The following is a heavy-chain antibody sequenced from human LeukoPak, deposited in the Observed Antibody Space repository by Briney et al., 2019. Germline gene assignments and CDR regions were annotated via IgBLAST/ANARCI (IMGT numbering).Heavy chain of an antibody. CDR1: GFTFSSYA. CDR3: AKGGAYYGSGSYLGY. V-gene: IGHV3-23*01. Sequence: LSGGSLRLSCAASGFTFSSYAMSWVRQAPGKGLEWVSAISGSGGSTYYADSVKGRFTISRDNSKNTLYLQMNSLRAEDTAVYYCAKGGAYYGSGSYLGYWGQGTLVTVSS. D-gene: IGHD3-10*01. J-gene: IGHJ4*02. CDR2: ISGSGGST.